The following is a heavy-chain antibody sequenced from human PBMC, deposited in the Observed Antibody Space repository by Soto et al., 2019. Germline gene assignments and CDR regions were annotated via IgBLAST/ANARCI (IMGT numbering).Heavy chain of an antibody. CDR1: GGSITGDSYY. CDR3: ARDPCGSDCYSGLGY. Sequence: SETLSLTCNVSGGSITGDSYYWTWIRQPPGKGLEWLGYISYSGSTNYNPSLKSRVTISVDTSGKQFFLRLTSVTAADTAIYYCARDPCGSDCYSGLGYWGQGSLVTVSS. CDR2: ISYSGST. V-gene: IGHV4-61*01. J-gene: IGHJ4*02. D-gene: IGHD2-21*02.